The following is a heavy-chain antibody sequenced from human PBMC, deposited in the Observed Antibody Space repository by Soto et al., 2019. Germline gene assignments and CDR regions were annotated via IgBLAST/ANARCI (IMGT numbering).Heavy chain of an antibody. V-gene: IGHV4-31*03. Sequence: QVQLQESGPGLVKPSQTLSLTCTVSGGSISSGGYYWSWIRQHPGKGLEWIGYIYYSGSTYYNPSLKSRVTRAGDTSKNQFSLKLSSVTAADTAVYYCARGSLLEWLLYAGWVDPWGQGTLVTVSS. CDR2: IYYSGST. D-gene: IGHD3-3*01. CDR1: GGSISSGGYY. CDR3: ARGSLLEWLLYAGWVDP. J-gene: IGHJ5*02.